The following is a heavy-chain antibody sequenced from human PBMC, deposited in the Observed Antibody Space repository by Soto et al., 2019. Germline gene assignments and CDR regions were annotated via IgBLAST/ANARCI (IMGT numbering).Heavy chain of an antibody. Sequence: ASVKVSCKASGYTFTSYYMHWVRQAPGQGLEWMGIINPSGGSTSYAQKFQGRVTMTRDTSTSTVYMELSSLRSEDTAVYYCAGFTVAGTRGTHYYYYYGMDVWGQGTTVTVS. V-gene: IGHV1-46*01. CDR3: AGFTVAGTRGTHYYYYYGMDV. D-gene: IGHD6-19*01. CDR1: GYTFTSYY. J-gene: IGHJ6*02. CDR2: INPSGGST.